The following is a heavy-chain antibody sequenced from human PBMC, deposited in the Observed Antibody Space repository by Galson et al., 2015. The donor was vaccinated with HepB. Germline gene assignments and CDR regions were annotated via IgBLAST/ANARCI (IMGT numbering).Heavy chain of an antibody. J-gene: IGHJ4*02. CDR1: GFTFSDYY. D-gene: IGHD2-15*01. Sequence: SLRLSCAASGFTFSDYYMSWIRQAPGKGLEWVSYISSSGSTIYYADSVKGRFTISRDNAKNSLYLQMNSLRAEDTAVYYCASRYCSGGRCYFDYWGQGTLVTVSS. V-gene: IGHV3-11*01. CDR3: ASRYCSGGRCYFDY. CDR2: ISSSGSTI.